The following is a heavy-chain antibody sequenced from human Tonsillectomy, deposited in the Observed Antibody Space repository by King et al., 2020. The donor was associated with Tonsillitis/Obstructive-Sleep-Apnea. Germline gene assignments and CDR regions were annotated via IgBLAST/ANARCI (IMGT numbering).Heavy chain of an antibody. CDR2: IYYSGST. CDR3: AGQGKVEH. Sequence: QLQESGPGLVKPSETLSLTCTVSGGSISSHYWSWIRQPQGKGLEWDGYIYYSGSTNYNPSLKSRVTISVDTSKNQFFLKLSSVTAADTAVYYCAGQGKVEHWGQGTLVTVSS. CDR1: GGSISSHY. V-gene: IGHV4-59*08. J-gene: IGHJ1*01. D-gene: IGHD4-23*01.